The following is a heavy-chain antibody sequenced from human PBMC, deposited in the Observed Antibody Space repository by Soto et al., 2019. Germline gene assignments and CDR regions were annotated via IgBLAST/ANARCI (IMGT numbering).Heavy chain of an antibody. CDR3: ARVRFEHQMSQFDY. Sequence: SQTLSLTCAIFGDSVSSKSVAWNWIRQSPSRGLEWLGRTYYRSKWYDDYAVSVKSRITINPDTSKNQFSLQLNSVTPEDTAVYYCARVRFEHQMSQFDYWGLGILVTVSS. CDR1: GDSVSSKSVA. D-gene: IGHD2-2*01. J-gene: IGHJ4*02. CDR2: TYYRSKWYD. V-gene: IGHV6-1*01.